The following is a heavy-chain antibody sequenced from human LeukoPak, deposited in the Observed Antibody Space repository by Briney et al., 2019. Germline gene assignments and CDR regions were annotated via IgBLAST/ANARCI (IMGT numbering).Heavy chain of an antibody. J-gene: IGHJ4*02. CDR2: IYYSGST. CDR3: ARYGDFSGHDY. V-gene: IGHV4-61*01. Sequence: PSETLSLTCTVSGGSVSSGSYSWTWIRQPPGKGLEWIGYIYYSGSTNYNPSLRSRVTISVDTSKNQFSLNLSSVTAADTAVYYCARYGDFSGHDYWGQGTLVTVSS. CDR1: GGSVSSGSYS. D-gene: IGHD4-17*01.